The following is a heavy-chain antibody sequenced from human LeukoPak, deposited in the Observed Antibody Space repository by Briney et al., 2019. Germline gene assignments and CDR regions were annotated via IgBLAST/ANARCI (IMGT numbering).Heavy chain of an antibody. CDR1: GFTFSSYW. D-gene: IGHD3-3*01. CDR3: ARGPDVLRFLEWLCAFDY. V-gene: IGHV3-7*01. Sequence: RGSLRLSCAASGFTFSSYWMSWVRQAPGKGLEWVANIKQDGSEKYYVDSVKGRFTISRDNAKNSLYLQMNSLRAEDTAVYYCARGPDVLRFLEWLCAFDYWGQGTLVNVSS. CDR2: IKQDGSEK. J-gene: IGHJ4*02.